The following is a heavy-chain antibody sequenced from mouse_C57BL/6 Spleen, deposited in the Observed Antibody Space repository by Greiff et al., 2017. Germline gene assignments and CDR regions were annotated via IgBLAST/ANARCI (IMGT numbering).Heavy chain of an antibody. CDR1: GYTFTDYN. V-gene: IGHV1-18*01. CDR3: ARWAYYSNYVTFFDY. D-gene: IGHD2-5*01. CDR2: INPNNGGT. Sequence: VQLQQSGPELVKPGASVKIPCKASGYTFTDYNMDWVKQSHGKSLEWIGDINPNNGGTIYNQKFKGKATLTVDKSSSTAYMELRSLTSEDTAVYYCARWAYYSNYVTFFDYWGQGTTLTVSS. J-gene: IGHJ2*01.